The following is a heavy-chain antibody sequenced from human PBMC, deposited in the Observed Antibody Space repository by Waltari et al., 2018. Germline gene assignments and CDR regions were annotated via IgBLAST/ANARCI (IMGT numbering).Heavy chain of an antibody. D-gene: IGHD3-10*01. V-gene: IGHV1-69-2*01. CDR2: LDPEDGQA. J-gene: IGHJ3*01. CDR1: GDTFTENY. CDR3: AAALGGGISASRPFHF. Sequence: EVQLLQSGAEVKKPGTPVKISCTVSGDTFTENYLHWIQQDPGKGLQWMGLLDPEDGQAVYAEKFQGRVTMTADTSIHTAYMELTSLTSEDTAFYYCAAALGGGISASRPFHFWGQGTMITVSS.